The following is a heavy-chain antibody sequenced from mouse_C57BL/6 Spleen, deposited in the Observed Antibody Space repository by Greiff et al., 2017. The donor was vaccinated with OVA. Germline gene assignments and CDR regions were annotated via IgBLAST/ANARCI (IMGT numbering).Heavy chain of an antibody. D-gene: IGHD1-1*01. CDR1: GYAFSSSW. CDR3: ARWPYYGSSPFDY. V-gene: IGHV1-82*01. J-gene: IGHJ2*01. Sequence: QVQLQQSGPELVKPGASVKISCKASGYAFSSSWMNWVKQRPGKGLEWIGRIYPGDGDTNYNGKFKGKATLTADKSSSTAYMQLSSLTSEDSAVYFCARWPYYGSSPFDYWGQGTTLTVSS. CDR2: IYPGDGDT.